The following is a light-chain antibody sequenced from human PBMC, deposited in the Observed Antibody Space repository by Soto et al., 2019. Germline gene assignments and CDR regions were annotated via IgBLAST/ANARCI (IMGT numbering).Light chain of an antibody. V-gene: IGLV1-47*01. CDR2: RND. J-gene: IGLJ3*02. CDR3: AAWDDSRSALV. CDR1: SSNIESNY. Sequence: QSVLTQPPSASGTPGQRVTISCSGSSSNIESNYVYWYQQLPGSAPKLLIYRNDQRPSGVPDRFSGSKSGTSASLAISGLRSEDEADYYCAAWDDSRSALVFGGGTQVTVL.